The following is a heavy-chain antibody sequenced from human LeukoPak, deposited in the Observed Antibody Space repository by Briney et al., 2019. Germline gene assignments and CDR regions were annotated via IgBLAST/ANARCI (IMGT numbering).Heavy chain of an antibody. V-gene: IGHV4-34*01. CDR2: INHSGST. CDR1: GGSFSGYY. D-gene: IGHD3-22*01. J-gene: IGHJ4*02. Sequence: SSETLSLTCAVYGGSFSGYYWSWIRQPPGKGLEWIGEINHSGSTNYNPSLKSRVTISVDTSKNQFSLKLSSVTAADTAVYYCARDRYYYDSSGYYYIDYWGQGTLVTVSS. CDR3: ARDRYYYDSSGYYYIDY.